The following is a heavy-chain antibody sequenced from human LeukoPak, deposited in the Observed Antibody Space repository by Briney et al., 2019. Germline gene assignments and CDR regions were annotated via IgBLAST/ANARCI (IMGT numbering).Heavy chain of an antibody. CDR3: AQDSAYYDFVPRAFDI. D-gene: IGHD3-3*01. V-gene: IGHV3-9*01. J-gene: IGHJ3*02. CDR2: MSCNSGSI. CDR1: GFTFDDYA. Sequence: GGSLRLSCEASGFTFDDYAMHWVRQAPGKGLEWVSGMSCNSGSIGYADSVKGRFTISRDNAKNSLYLQMNSLRAEDTALYYCAQDSAYYDFVPRAFDIWGQGTMVTVSS.